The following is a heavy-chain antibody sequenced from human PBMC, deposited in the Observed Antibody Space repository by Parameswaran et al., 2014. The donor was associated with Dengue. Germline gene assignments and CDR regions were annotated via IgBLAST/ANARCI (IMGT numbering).Heavy chain of an antibody. CDR2: ISAYNGNT. J-gene: IGHJ6*02. D-gene: IGHD2-2*01. V-gene: IGHV1-18*01. CDR3: ARDKYCSSTSCYPPWGVYYHYDMDV. Sequence: SWVRQAPGQGLEWMGWISAYNGNTNYAQKVQGRVTMTTDTSTSTAYMELRSLRSDDTAVYYCARDKYCSSTSCYPPWGVYYHYDMDVWGQGTTVTVSS.